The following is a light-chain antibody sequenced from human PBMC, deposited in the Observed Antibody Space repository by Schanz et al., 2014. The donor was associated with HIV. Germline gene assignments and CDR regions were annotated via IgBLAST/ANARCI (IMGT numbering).Light chain of an antibody. Sequence: QSALTQPASVSGSPGQSISISCTGTSGDVGSYNYVSWYQQHPGKAPKLMIYDVSNRPSGVSSRFSGSKSGNTASLTISGLQAEDEADYYCGSYSRVGTPHSVFGTGTKLTVL. CDR2: DVS. CDR3: GSYSRVGTPHSV. V-gene: IGLV2-14*03. J-gene: IGLJ1*01. CDR1: SGDVGSYNY.